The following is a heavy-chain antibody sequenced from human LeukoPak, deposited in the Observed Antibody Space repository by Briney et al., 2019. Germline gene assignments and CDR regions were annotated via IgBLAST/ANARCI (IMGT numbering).Heavy chain of an antibody. J-gene: IGHJ4*02. CDR2: ISSSSNHI. CDR1: GFTLSSYT. CDR3: AREGDIVVVPADY. D-gene: IGHD2-2*01. V-gene: IGHV3-21*01. Sequence: GGSLRLSCAASGFTLSSYTMNWVRQAPGKGLEWVSSISSSSNHIYYADSVKGRFTISRDNAKNSLYLQMNSLTAEDTAVYYCAREGDIVVVPADYWGQGTLVTVSS.